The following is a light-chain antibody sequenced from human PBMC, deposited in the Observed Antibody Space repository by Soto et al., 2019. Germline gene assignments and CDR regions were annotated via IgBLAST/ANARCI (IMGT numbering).Light chain of an antibody. J-gene: IGKJ2*01. Sequence: EIVLTQSPGTLSLSPGERATLSCSASQSVSSTYLAWYQQKPGQPPRLLIFGASNRAAGTPDRFSGGGSGTDFTLTISRLEPEDFGVYYCQQYGASPIYTFGQGTKLEIK. CDR2: GAS. V-gene: IGKV3-20*01. CDR3: QQYGASPIYT. CDR1: QSVSSTY.